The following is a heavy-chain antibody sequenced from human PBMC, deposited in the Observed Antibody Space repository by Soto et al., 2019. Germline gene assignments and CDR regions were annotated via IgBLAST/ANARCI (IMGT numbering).Heavy chain of an antibody. V-gene: IGHV2-26*01. CDR2: IFSNDEK. D-gene: IGHD3-10*01. CDR1: GFSLSNARMG. Sequence: QVTLKKSGPVLVKPTATLTLTCTVTGFSLSNARMGVSWIRQPPGTALEWLAHIFSNDEKSYSTFLKSRLTISKDTSKSQVVLTMTNMDPVDTATYYSARAHYQGYYYYCYMDVWGKGTTITVSS. J-gene: IGHJ6*03. CDR3: ARAHYQGYYYYCYMDV.